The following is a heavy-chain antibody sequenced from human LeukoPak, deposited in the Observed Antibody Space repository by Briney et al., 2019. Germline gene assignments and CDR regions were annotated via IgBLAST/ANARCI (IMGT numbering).Heavy chain of an antibody. V-gene: IGHV4-34*01. CDR2: INHSGST. Sequence: PSETLSLTCAVYGGSFSGYYWSWIRQPPGKGQEWIGEINHSGSTNYNPSLKSRVSISVDLSKNQFSLKVSSVTAADTAVYYCARGSDTAAGLYWGQGTLVTVSS. CDR1: GGSFSGYY. CDR3: ARGSDTAAGLY. D-gene: IGHD6-13*01. J-gene: IGHJ4*02.